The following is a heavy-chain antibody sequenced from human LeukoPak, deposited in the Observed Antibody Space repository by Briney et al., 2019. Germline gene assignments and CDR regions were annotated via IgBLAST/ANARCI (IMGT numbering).Heavy chain of an antibody. D-gene: IGHD3-22*01. J-gene: IGHJ3*02. CDR2: SAGGDTT. CDR1: GFTVSSNF. V-gene: IGHV3-66*01. CDR3: ARAVDYYDSSGWI. Sequence: GGSLRLSCAASGFTVSSNFMSWVRQAPGKGLEWVSGLSAGGDTTYYADSVKGRFTISRDNAKNTLYLQMNSLRAEDTAVYYCARAVDYYDSSGWIWGRGTMVTVSS.